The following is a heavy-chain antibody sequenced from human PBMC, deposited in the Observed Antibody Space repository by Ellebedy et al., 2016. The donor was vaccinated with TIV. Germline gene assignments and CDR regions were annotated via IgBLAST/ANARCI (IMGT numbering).Heavy chain of an antibody. CDR2: ISAYNGNT. CDR3: ARDRRQSSGYEAFDI. D-gene: IGHD3-10*01. J-gene: IGHJ3*02. V-gene: IGHV1-18*04. CDR1: GYTFTSYG. Sequence: ASVKVSXXASGYTFTSYGISWVRQAPGQGLEWMGWISAYNGNTNYAQKLQGRVTMTTDTSTSTAYMELRSLRSDDTAVYYCARDRRQSSGYEAFDIWGQGTMVTVSS.